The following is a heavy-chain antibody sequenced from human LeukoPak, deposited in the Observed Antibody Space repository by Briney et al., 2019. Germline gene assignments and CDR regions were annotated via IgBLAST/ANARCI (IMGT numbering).Heavy chain of an antibody. CDR1: GFTSNRCW. CDR3: TSWGDTTAEYFQR. J-gene: IGHJ1*01. Sequence: GRSLRLSCVVSGFTSNRCWMNWVRQAPGKGLEWVAHINPDGRDTYYVDSVKGRFTISRDNAQNSMYLQMNSLRVEDTAVYYCTSWGDTTAEYFQRWGQGTLVTVSS. D-gene: IGHD2-21*02. CDR2: INPDGRDT. V-gene: IGHV3-7*01.